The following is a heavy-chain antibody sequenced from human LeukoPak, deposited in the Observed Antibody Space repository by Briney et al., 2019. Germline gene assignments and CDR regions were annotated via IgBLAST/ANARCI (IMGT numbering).Heavy chain of an antibody. J-gene: IGHJ3*02. V-gene: IGHV5-51*01. CDR3: ARHPDFTMTTVTTTGVFAFDI. CDR2: IYPGDSDT. Sequence: GESLKISCKGSGYSFTSYWIGWVRQMPGKGLEWMGIIYPGDSDTRYSPSFQGQVTISADKSISTAYLQWSSLKASDTAMYYCARHPDFTMTTVTTTGVFAFDIWGQGTMVTVSS. CDR1: GYSFTSYW. D-gene: IGHD4-17*01.